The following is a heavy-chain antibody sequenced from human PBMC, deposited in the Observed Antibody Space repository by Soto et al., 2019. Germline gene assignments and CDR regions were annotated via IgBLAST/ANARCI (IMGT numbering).Heavy chain of an antibody. CDR1: GDSVSGNSAA. Sequence: SETLSLTCAISGDSVSGNSAAWNWIRQSPSRGLEWLGRTYYRSKWYNDYAVSVKSRITVTPDTSKNQFSLHLNSVTPEDTAVYYCVREFPYYDSSDSYFDSWGQGALVTVSS. D-gene: IGHD3-16*01. V-gene: IGHV6-1*01. CDR2: TYYRSKWYN. CDR3: VREFPYYDSSDSYFDS. J-gene: IGHJ4*02.